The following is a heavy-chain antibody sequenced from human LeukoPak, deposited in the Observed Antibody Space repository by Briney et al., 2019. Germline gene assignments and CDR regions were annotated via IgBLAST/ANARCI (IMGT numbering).Heavy chain of an antibody. CDR3: ARGRYGDHYGMDV. V-gene: IGHV4-34*01. CDR2: INHSGST. CDR1: GGSFSGYY. Sequence: SETLSLTCAVYGGSFSGYYWSWIRQPPGKGLEWIGEINHSGSTNYNPPLKSRVTISVDTSKNQFSLKLSSVTAADTAVYYCARGRYGDHYGMDVWGKGTTVIVSS. D-gene: IGHD4-17*01. J-gene: IGHJ6*04.